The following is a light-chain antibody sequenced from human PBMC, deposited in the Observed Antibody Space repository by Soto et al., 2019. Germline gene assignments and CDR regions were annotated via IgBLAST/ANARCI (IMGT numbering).Light chain of an antibody. V-gene: IGLV2-8*01. CDR1: SSDVGGYNY. Sequence: QSALTQPPSASGSPGQSVTISCTGTSSDVGGYNYVSWYQQHPGKAPKLMIHEVSKRPSGVPDRFSGSKSGNTASLTVSGLQAEDEADYYCSSYAGSNILFGTGTKVTVL. J-gene: IGLJ1*01. CDR2: EVS. CDR3: SSYAGSNIL.